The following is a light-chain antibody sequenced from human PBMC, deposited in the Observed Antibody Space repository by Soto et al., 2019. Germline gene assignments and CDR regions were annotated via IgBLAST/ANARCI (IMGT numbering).Light chain of an antibody. Sequence: QSALTQPASMSGSPGQSITISCTGTSSDIGGYKYVSWYQQHPGKAPKLMIYDVSNWPSGVSNRFSGSKSGNTASLTISGLQAEDEADYYCSSYTSSSTVVFGGGTKVTVL. CDR1: SSDIGGYKY. CDR2: DVS. J-gene: IGLJ2*01. CDR3: SSYTSSSTVV. V-gene: IGLV2-14*03.